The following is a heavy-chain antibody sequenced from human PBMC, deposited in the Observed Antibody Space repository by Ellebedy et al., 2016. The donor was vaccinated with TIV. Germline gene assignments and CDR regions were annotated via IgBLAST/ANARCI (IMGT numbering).Heavy chain of an antibody. Sequence: GESLKISCAASGFTCSSHGVHWVRQAPGKGLEWVAHIKTDGSETYYVDSVKGRFTISRENAKNALFLQMDGLRVDDSAVYYCVGFGVFNLWGQGAPVTVSS. D-gene: IGHD3-3*01. V-gene: IGHV3-7*01. J-gene: IGHJ5*02. CDR1: GFTCSSHG. CDR3: VGFGVFNL. CDR2: IKTDGSET.